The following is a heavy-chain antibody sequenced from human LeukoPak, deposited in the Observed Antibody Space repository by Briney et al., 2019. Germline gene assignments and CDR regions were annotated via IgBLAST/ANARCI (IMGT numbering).Heavy chain of an antibody. CDR2: IYHSGST. CDR1: GGSISSGGYS. D-gene: IGHD1-26*01. CDR3: ARDAELRNWYFDL. Sequence: PSQTLSLTCAVSGGSISSGGYSWSLIRQPPGKGLEWIGYIYHSGSTYYNPSLKSRVTISVDRSKNQFSLKLSSVTAADTAVYYCARDAELRNWYFDLWGRGTLVTVSS. J-gene: IGHJ2*01. V-gene: IGHV4-30-2*01.